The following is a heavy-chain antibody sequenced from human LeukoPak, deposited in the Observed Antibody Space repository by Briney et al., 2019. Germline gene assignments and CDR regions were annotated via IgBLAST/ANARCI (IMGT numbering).Heavy chain of an antibody. J-gene: IGHJ4*02. CDR2: IYYSGST. CDR1: GGSISSGDYY. Sequence: SQTLSLTCTVSGGSISSGDYYWSWIRQPPGKGLEWIGYIYYSGSTYYNPSLKSRVTISVDTSKNQFSLKLSSVTAADTAVYYCARVVGIAVAAYFDYWGQGALVTVSS. D-gene: IGHD6-19*01. V-gene: IGHV4-30-4*01. CDR3: ARVVGIAVAAYFDY.